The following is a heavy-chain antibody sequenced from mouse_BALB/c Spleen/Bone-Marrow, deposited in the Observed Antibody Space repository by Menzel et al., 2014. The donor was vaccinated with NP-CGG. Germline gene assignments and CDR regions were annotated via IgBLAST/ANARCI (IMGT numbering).Heavy chain of an antibody. J-gene: IGHJ2*01. CDR3: ARQGGYFDY. Sequence: VQLKESGGDLVKPGGSLKLSCAASGFTFSTYGMSWVRQTPDKRLEWVATISSGGSYTYYPDSVKGRFTTSRDNAKNTLYLQVSSLKSEDTAMYYCARQGGYFDYWGQGTTLTVSS. V-gene: IGHV5-6*01. CDR2: ISSGGSYT. CDR1: GFTFSTYG.